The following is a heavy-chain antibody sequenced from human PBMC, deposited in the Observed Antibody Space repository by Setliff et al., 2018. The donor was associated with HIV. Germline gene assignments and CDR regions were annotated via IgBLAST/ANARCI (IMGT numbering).Heavy chain of an antibody. J-gene: IGHJ3*02. Sequence: PSETLSLTCNISGVSIPTNYWNWIRQPAGKGLEWIGRIYTTGGTNYNPALKSRVTMPIDTSKNQISLKLSSVTAADTAVYYCARRLNYYGSGNYPGAFGIWGQGTMVTVSS. CDR2: IYTTGGT. V-gene: IGHV4-4*07. CDR3: ARRLNYYGSGNYPGAFGI. CDR1: GVSIPTNY. D-gene: IGHD3-10*01.